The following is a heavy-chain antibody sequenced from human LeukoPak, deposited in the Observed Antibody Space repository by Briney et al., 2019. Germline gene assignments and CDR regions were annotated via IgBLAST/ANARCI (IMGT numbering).Heavy chain of an antibody. D-gene: IGHD2-2*01. CDR2: INPNSGGT. Sequence: EASVKVSCKASGYTFTGYYMHWVRQAPGQGLEWMGWINPNSGGTNYAQKFQGRVTMTRDTSISTAYMELSRLRSDDTAVYYCARARVVVVPAALGYWGQGTLVTVSS. CDR1: GYTFTGYY. CDR3: ARARVVVVPAALGY. J-gene: IGHJ4*02. V-gene: IGHV1-2*02.